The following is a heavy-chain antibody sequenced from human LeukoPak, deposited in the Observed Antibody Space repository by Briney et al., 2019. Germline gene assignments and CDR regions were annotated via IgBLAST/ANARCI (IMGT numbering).Heavy chain of an antibody. CDR2: INHSGST. CDR3: ASRHSGWFDP. Sequence: SETLSLTCTVSGGSISTYYWSWIRQPPGKGLEWIGEINHSGSTNYNPSLKSRVTISVDTSKNQFSLKLSSVTAADTAVYYCASRHSGWFDPWGQGTLVTVSS. CDR1: GGSISTYY. D-gene: IGHD6-13*01. J-gene: IGHJ5*02. V-gene: IGHV4-34*01.